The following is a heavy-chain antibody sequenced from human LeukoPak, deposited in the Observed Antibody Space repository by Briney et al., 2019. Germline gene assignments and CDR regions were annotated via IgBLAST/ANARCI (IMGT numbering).Heavy chain of an antibody. D-gene: IGHD2-15*01. CDR2: IRGSGGST. CDR3: AKDRGRTWVQVAN. V-gene: IGHV3-23*01. CDR1: GFTFSSDA. J-gene: IGHJ4*02. Sequence: PGGSLRLSCIGTGFTFSSDAMGWVRQAPGKGREWVSCIRGSGGSTYYADSVKGRFTISRDNSKNTLYLQMNSLRVEDTAVYYCAKDRGRTWVQVANWGQGTLVTVSS.